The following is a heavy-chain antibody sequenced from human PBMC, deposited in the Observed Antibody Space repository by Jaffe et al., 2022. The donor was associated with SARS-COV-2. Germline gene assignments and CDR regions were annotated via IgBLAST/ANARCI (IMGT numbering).Heavy chain of an antibody. D-gene: IGHD1-26*01. Sequence: EVQLVESGGALVQPGGSLRLSCAASGFLFRRSAMHWVRQAPGKGLECVAAITSDGNDAFYANSVKGRFTISRDNVQNTLHLQMGSLTTEDEGLYYCARAGGGQERPGGTHAMDVWGQGTTVTVSS. CDR2: ITSDGNDA. CDR1: GFLFRRSA. CDR3: ARAGGGQERPGGTHAMDV. J-gene: IGHJ6*02. V-gene: IGHV3-64*01.